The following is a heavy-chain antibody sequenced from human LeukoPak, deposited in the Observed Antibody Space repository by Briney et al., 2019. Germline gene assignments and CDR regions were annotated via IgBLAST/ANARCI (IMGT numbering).Heavy chain of an antibody. D-gene: IGHD5-18*01. J-gene: IGHJ4*02. CDR2: THHSGAT. Sequence: PSETLSLTCSVSGVSITSNYWSLIRQPPGKGLEWLGYTHHSGATSYNPSLKSRGTMSLDTSNNQFSLKLNSVTAADTAVYYCARSSGHSYGDFDYWGQGNLVTVSS. V-gene: IGHV4-59*01. CDR3: ARSSGHSYGDFDY. CDR1: GVSITSNY.